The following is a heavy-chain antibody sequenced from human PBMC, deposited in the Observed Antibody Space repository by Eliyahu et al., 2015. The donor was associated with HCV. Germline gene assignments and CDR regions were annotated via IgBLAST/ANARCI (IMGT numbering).Heavy chain of an antibody. CDR3: ARHANRREVY. D-gene: IGHD5-24*01. J-gene: IGHJ4*02. CDR1: GGSISSSSYY. Sequence: QLQLQESGPGLVKPSXTLSLSCTVXGGSISSSSYYWGWIRQPPGKGLEWIGSIYYSGSTYYNPSLKSRVTISVDTSKNQFSLKLSSVTAADTAVYYCARHANRREVYWGQGTLVTVSS. V-gene: IGHV4-39*01. CDR2: IYYSGST.